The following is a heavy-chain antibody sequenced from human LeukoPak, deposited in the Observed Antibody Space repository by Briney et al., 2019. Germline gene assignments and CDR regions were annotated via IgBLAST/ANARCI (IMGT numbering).Heavy chain of an antibody. V-gene: IGHV3-21*01. Sequence: GGSLRLSCAASGFTFSSYEMNWVRQAPGKGLEWVSSISSSSSYIYYADSVKGRFTISRDNAKNSLYLQMNTLRAEDTAVYSCARGADGVSSNSRGWFDPWGQGTLVTVSS. J-gene: IGHJ5*02. CDR1: GFTFSSYE. D-gene: IGHD2-15*01. CDR3: ARGADGVSSNSRGWFDP. CDR2: ISSSSSYI.